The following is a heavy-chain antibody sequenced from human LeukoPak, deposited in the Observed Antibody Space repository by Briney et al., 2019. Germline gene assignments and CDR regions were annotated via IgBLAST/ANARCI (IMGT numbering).Heavy chain of an antibody. Sequence: GGSLRLSCAASGFTFDDYAMHWVRQAPGKGLEWVSLISGDGGSTYYADSVKGRFTISRDNAKNSLYLQMTSLRAEDTAVYYCARSRDGFNYWGQGTLVTVSS. CDR1: GFTFDDYA. D-gene: IGHD5-24*01. J-gene: IGHJ4*02. V-gene: IGHV3-43*02. CDR2: ISGDGGST. CDR3: ARSRDGFNY.